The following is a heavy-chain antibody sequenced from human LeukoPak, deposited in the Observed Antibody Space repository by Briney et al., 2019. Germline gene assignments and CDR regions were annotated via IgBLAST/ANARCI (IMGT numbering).Heavy chain of an antibody. CDR1: GFTFTNHW. Sequence: GGSLRLSCAASGFTFTNHWMSWVRKAPGKGLEWVSSISSSSSYIYYADSVKGRFTISRDNAKNSLYLQMNSLRAEDTAVYYCARGGDSSGWYRNAFDIWGQGTMVTVSS. D-gene: IGHD6-19*01. CDR2: ISSSSSYI. J-gene: IGHJ3*02. CDR3: ARGGDSSGWYRNAFDI. V-gene: IGHV3-21*01.